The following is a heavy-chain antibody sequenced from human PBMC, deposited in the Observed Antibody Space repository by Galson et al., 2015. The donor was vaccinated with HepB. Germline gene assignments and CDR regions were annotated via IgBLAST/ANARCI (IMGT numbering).Heavy chain of an antibody. CDR2: ISYDGSNK. V-gene: IGHV3-30*18. CDR1: GFTFSSYG. J-gene: IGHJ6*02. D-gene: IGHD6-6*01. Sequence: SLRLSCAASGFTFSSYGMHWVRQAPGKGLEWVAVISYDGSNKYYADSVKGRFTISRDNSKNTLYLQMNSLRAEDTAVYYCAKWLAARLFCGMDVWGQGTTVTASS. CDR3: AKWLAARLFCGMDV.